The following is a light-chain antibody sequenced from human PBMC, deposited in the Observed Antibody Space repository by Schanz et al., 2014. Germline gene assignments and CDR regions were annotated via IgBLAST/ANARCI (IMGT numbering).Light chain of an antibody. CDR3: QHYSLSPL. Sequence: EIVMTQSPATLSVSPGERATLSCRASQSVRSNLAWFQQKPGQAPRLLIYGASSRATGIPDRFSGSGSGTDFALTISRLEPEDFAVYYCQHYSLSPLFGQGTKVDI. CDR1: QSVRSN. CDR2: GAS. J-gene: IGKJ1*01. V-gene: IGKV3-20*01.